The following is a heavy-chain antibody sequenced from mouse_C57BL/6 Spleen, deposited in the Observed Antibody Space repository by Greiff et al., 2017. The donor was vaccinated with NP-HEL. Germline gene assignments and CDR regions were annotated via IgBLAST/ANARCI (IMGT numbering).Heavy chain of an antibody. V-gene: IGHV1-4*01. J-gene: IGHJ2*01. D-gene: IGHD2-4*01. CDR3: ARSLYDYVIYFDY. CDR2: INPSSGYT. Sequence: QVHVKQSGAELARPGASVKMSCKASGYTFTSYTMHWVKQRPGQGLEWIGYINPSSGYTKYNQKFKDKATLTADKSSSTAYMQLSSLTSEDSAVYYCARSLYDYVIYFDYWGQGTTLTVSS. CDR1: GYTFTSYT.